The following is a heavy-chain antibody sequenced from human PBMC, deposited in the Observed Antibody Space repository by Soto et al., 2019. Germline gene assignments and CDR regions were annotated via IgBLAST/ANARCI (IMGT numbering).Heavy chain of an antibody. D-gene: IGHD3-3*02. CDR1: GGTFSTSA. Sequence: QVQLEQSGAEVKKPGSSVKVYCKASGGTFSTSAISWVRQAPGQGLEWMGGIIPIFRRPDYAQKFQGRVTVTADESTSTAYMELSGLRSDDTAVYYCARDKDRPQLGGNYYYILDVWGQGTTITFSS. CDR3: ARDKDRPQLGGNYYYILDV. CDR2: IIPIFRRP. V-gene: IGHV1-69*12. J-gene: IGHJ6*02.